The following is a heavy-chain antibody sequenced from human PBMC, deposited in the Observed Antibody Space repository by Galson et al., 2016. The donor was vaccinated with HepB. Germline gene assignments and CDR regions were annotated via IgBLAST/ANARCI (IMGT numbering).Heavy chain of an antibody. V-gene: IGHV3-53*01. CDR1: GFTVSSNY. CDR2: IYSAGGT. D-gene: IGHD6-19*01. Sequence: SLRLSCAASGFTVSSNYMSWVRQAPGKGLEWVSVIYSAGGTFYADSVKGRFSISRDNSKNTVYLQMNSLRAEDTAVYYCARSSSWYGYFQHWGQGTLVTVSS. CDR3: ARSSSWYGYFQH. J-gene: IGHJ1*01.